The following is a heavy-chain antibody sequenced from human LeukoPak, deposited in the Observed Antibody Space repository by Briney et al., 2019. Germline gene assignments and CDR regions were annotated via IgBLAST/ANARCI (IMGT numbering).Heavy chain of an antibody. D-gene: IGHD3-3*01. J-gene: IGHJ4*02. CDR1: GFTLSSYS. V-gene: IGHV3-48*01. Sequence: GGSLRLSCAASGFTLSSYSMNWVRQAPGKGLEWVSYISSGSSTIYYADSVKGRFTISRDNAKNSFYLQMNSLRAEDTAVYYCARSAGDYWGQGTLVTVSS. CDR3: ARSAGDY. CDR2: ISSGSSTI.